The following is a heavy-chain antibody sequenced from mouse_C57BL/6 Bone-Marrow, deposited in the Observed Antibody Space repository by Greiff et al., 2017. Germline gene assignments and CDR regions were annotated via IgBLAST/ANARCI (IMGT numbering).Heavy chain of an antibody. Sequence: VQLVESGAELVMPGASVKLSCKASGYTFTSYWMHWVKQRPGQGLEWIGEIDPSDSYTNYNQKFKGKSTLTVDKSSSTAYMQLSSLTSEDSAVYYCAREGYDGYYWFAYWGQGTLVTVSA. J-gene: IGHJ3*01. CDR3: AREGYDGYYWFAY. D-gene: IGHD2-3*01. CDR2: IDPSDSYT. CDR1: GYTFTSYW. V-gene: IGHV1-69*01.